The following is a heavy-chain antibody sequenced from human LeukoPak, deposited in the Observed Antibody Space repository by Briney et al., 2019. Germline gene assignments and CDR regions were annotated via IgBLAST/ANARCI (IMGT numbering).Heavy chain of an antibody. CDR2: ISSSSSYI. V-gene: IGHV3-21*01. CDR3: ARDNEGAAGTFDY. J-gene: IGHJ4*02. CDR1: GFTFSSYS. D-gene: IGHD6-13*01. Sequence: GGSLRLSCAASGFTFSSYSMNWVRQAPGKGLEWVSSISSSSSYIYYADSVKGRFTISRDTAKNSLYLQMNSLRAEDTAVYYCARDNEGAAGTFDYWGQGTLVTVSS.